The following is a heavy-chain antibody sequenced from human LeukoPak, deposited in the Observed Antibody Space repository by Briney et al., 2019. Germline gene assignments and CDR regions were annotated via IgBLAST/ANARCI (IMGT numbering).Heavy chain of an antibody. CDR2: IYYSGST. D-gene: IGHD5-12*01. CDR3: ARHGSGYRGYDFDY. Sequence: SETLSLTCTVSGGSISSYYWSWIRQPPGKGLEWIGYIYYSGSTNYNPSLKSRVTISVDTSKNQFSLKLTSVTAADTAVYYCARHGSGYRGYDFDYWGQGTLVTVSS. J-gene: IGHJ4*02. CDR1: GGSISSYY. V-gene: IGHV4-59*08.